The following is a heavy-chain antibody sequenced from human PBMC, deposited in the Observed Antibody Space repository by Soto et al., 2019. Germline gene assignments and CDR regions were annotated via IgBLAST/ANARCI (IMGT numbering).Heavy chain of an antibody. CDR1: GFTFNRYG. CDR3: AKDRTTGTQGLFYGLDV. D-gene: IGHD4-4*01. V-gene: IGHV3-30*18. J-gene: IGHJ6*01. Sequence: QLVESGGGVVQPGRSLRLSCVASGFTFNRYGMHWVRQAPGKGLEWVALISFDGSDKFYLDSVKGRFTLSRDNSKNTMFLQMNNLRSEDTAWYYWAKDRTTGTQGLFYGLDVWGQGTTVTVSS. CDR2: ISFDGSDK.